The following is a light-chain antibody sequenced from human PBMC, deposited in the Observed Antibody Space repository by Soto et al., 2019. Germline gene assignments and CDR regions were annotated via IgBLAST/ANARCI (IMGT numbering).Light chain of an antibody. V-gene: IGLV7-46*01. CDR3: LLSYSGAWV. Sequence: QAVVTQDPSLTVSPGGPVTLTCGSSTGAVTSDHWPYWFQQKPGQAPRTLIYDISSKHSWTPARFSGSLLGGKAALALSGAQPEDEADYYCLLSYSGAWVFGGGTQLTVL. CDR1: TGAVTSDHW. J-gene: IGLJ7*01. CDR2: DIS.